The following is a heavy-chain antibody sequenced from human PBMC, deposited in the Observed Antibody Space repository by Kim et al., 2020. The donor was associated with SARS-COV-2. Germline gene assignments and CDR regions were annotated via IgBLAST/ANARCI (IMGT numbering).Heavy chain of an antibody. Sequence: AQKFQGRVTITADESTSTAYMELSSLRSEDTAVYYCARDPESHSGSYSFSWGQGTLVTVSS. CDR3: ARDPESHSGSYSFS. V-gene: IGHV1-69*01. J-gene: IGHJ5*02. D-gene: IGHD1-26*01.